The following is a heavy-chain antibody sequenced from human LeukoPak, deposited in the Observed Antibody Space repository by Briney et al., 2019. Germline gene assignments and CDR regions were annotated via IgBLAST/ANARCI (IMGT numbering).Heavy chain of an antibody. Sequence: SETLSLTCNISGGSMKNYYWSWIRQHPGKGLEWTGYISYSGSTYYNPSLKSRVTISLDTSKNQFSLRLSSVSAADTAVYFCTVGPHHYFDSWGQGTLVTVSS. J-gene: IGHJ4*02. D-gene: IGHD4-11*01. CDR2: ISYSGST. V-gene: IGHV4-59*06. CDR3: TVGPHHYFDS. CDR1: GGSMKNYY.